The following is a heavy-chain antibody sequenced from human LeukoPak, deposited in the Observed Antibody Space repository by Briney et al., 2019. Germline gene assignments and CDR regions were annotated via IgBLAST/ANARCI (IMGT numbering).Heavy chain of an antibody. Sequence: PGGSLRLSCAASGFTFSNYGMTWVRQAPGKGLEWVSGISGSGGTTYDADSVKGRFTVSRDNSKNILYLQMNSLRADDTAVYFCAKTQGYFDYWGQGTLVTASS. CDR3: AKTQGYFDY. CDR1: GFTFSNYG. V-gene: IGHV3-23*01. CDR2: ISGSGGTT. J-gene: IGHJ4*02.